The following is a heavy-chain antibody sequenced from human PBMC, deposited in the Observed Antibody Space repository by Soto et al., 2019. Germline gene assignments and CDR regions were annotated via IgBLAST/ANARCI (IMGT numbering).Heavy chain of an antibody. CDR2: ISGNSGSI. J-gene: IGHJ4*02. CDR1: GFTFDDYA. D-gene: IGHD1-1*01. V-gene: IGHV3-9*01. CDR3: AKDLGASRNWFDY. Sequence: GGSLRLSCAASGFTFDDYAMHWVRQAPGKGLEWVSGISGNSGSIGYADSVKGRFTISRDNAKNSLYLQMNRLRAEDTALDFCAKDLGASRNWFDYWGQGTLVTVSS.